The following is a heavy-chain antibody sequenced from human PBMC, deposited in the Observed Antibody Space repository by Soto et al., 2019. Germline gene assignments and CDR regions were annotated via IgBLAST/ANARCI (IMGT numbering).Heavy chain of an antibody. CDR3: AREGFGALHGLVGV. Sequence: QVQLQESGPGLVKPSETLSLSCTVSGGSISSYHWSWIRQTPGKGLEWIGYVHYSWGPNYNPSLKSRLATALERPKSQSALTVTAGTATDTAVFYCAREGFGALHGLVGVWGQGTTVTVSS. V-gene: IGHV4-59*12. CDR2: VHYSWGP. J-gene: IGHJ6*02. CDR1: GGSISSYH. D-gene: IGHD3-10*01.